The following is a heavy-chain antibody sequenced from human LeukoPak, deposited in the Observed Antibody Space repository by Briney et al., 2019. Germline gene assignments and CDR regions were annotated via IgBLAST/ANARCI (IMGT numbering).Heavy chain of an antibody. CDR1: GYTFTGYY. Sequence: ASVKVSCKASGYTFTGYYMHWVRQAPGQGLEWMGWINPNSGGTNYAQKFQGRVTMTRDTSISTAYMELSRLRSDDTAVYYCARGGPIKYSSGWPAPFDYWGQGTLVTVSS. CDR3: ARGGPIKYSSGWPAPFDY. D-gene: IGHD6-19*01. CDR2: INPNSGGT. J-gene: IGHJ4*02. V-gene: IGHV1-2*02.